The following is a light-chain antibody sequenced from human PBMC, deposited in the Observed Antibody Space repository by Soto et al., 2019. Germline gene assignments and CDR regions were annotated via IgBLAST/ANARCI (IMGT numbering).Light chain of an antibody. J-gene: IGKJ1*01. Sequence: DSVLTQAAGALSLTPGERATLSCRASQSVSSSYLAWYQQKPGQAPRLLIYGTSSRATAIPDRFSGSGSGTDFTLTISRLEPEDFAVYYCQQYGSSSWTFGQGTKVDIK. CDR3: QQYGSSSWT. CDR2: GTS. V-gene: IGKV3-20*01. CDR1: QSVSSSY.